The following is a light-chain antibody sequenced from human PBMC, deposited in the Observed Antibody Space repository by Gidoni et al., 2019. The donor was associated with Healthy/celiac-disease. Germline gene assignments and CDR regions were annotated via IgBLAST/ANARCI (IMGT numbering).Light chain of an antibody. J-gene: IGKJ3*01. Sequence: IILTQYPATLSLSPGGRATPTFGASHSVSSSYLAWYQQKPGLPPRLLIYDASSRATAIPDSICSSGSSAAVSLPISSLEPDEFLVDYCWQYGSTPFTFGPGTKVDIK. V-gene: IGKV3D-20*01. CDR1: HSVSSSY. CDR3: WQYGSTPFT. CDR2: DAS.